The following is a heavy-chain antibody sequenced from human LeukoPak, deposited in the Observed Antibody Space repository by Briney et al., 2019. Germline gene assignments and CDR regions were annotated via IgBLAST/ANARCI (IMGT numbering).Heavy chain of an antibody. CDR1: GFTFSSYS. CDR3: ATDFGGGPDY. J-gene: IGHJ4*02. V-gene: IGHV3-48*01. D-gene: IGHD3-10*01. Sequence: PGGSLRLSCAASGFTFSSYSMNWVRQAPGKGLEWVSYISSSSSTIYYADSVKGRFTISRDNAKNSLYLQMNSLRAEDTAVYYCATDFGGGPDYWGQGTLVTASS. CDR2: ISSSSSTI.